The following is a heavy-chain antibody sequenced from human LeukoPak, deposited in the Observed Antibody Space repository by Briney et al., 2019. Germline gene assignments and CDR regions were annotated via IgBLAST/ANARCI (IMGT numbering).Heavy chain of an antibody. CDR3: AKTGGRGDPFDY. CDR1: GFTFSSYT. V-gene: IGHV3-21*01. Sequence: KTGGSLRFSCAASGFTFSSYTINWVRQAPGKGLQWVSSISSTSSYINYADSVKGRFTISSDNAENSLYLEMNSLRVEDTAVYYCAKTGGRGDPFDYWGQGTLVTVSS. J-gene: IGHJ4*02. D-gene: IGHD2-21*02. CDR2: ISSTSSYI.